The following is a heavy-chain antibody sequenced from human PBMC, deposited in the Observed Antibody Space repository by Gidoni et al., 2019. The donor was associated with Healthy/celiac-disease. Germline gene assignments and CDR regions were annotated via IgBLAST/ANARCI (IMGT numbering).Heavy chain of an antibody. CDR2: INHSGST. J-gene: IGHJ6*02. CDR1: GGSFSGYY. V-gene: IGHV4-34*01. D-gene: IGHD3-9*01. CDR3: ASLGDYDILTGYYGMDV. Sequence: QVQLQQWGAGLLKPSETLSLTCAVYGGSFSGYYWSWIRQPPGKGLEWIGEINHSGSTNYNPSLKSRVTISVDTSKNQFSLKLSSVTAADTAVYYCASLGDYDILTGYYGMDVWGQGTTVTVSS.